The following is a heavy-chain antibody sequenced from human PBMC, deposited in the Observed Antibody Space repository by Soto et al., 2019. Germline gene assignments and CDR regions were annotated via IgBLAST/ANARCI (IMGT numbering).Heavy chain of an antibody. CDR3: ARIRAGIAVAGNVDY. D-gene: IGHD6-19*01. Sequence: SETLSLTCTVSGGSVSSGSYYWGWIRQPPGKGLEWIGSIYYSGSTYSNPSLKSRVTISVDTSKNQFSLKLSSVTAADTAVYYCARIRAGIAVAGNVDYWSQGTLVTISS. J-gene: IGHJ4*02. CDR2: IYYSGST. CDR1: GGSVSSGSYY. V-gene: IGHV4-39*01.